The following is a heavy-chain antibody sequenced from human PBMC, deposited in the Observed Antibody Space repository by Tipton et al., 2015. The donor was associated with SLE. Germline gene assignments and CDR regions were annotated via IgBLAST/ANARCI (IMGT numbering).Heavy chain of an antibody. V-gene: IGHV3-21*01. Sequence: SLRLSCTASGFTFGDYAMSWVRQAPGKGLEWVSSISSSSSYIYYADSVKGRFTISRDNAKNSLYLQMNSLRAEDTAVYYCARRGYYYDSSGVDYWGQGTLVTVSS. CDR3: ARRGYYYDSSGVDY. D-gene: IGHD3-22*01. J-gene: IGHJ4*02. CDR1: GFTFGDYA. CDR2: ISSSSSYI.